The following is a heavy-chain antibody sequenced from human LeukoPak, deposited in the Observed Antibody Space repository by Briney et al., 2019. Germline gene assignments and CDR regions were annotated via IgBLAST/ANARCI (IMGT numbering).Heavy chain of an antibody. CDR3: ARDKIVRQQLVLGGSGGVPTSEYFDY. Sequence: SETLSLTCTVSGGSISSYYWSWIRQPPGKGLEWIGYIYYSGSTNYNPSLKSRVTISVDTSKNQFSLKLSSVTAADTAVYYCARDKIVRQQLVLGGSGGVPTSEYFDYWGQGTLVTVSS. CDR1: GGSISSYY. CDR2: IYYSGST. D-gene: IGHD6-13*01. V-gene: IGHV4-59*12. J-gene: IGHJ4*02.